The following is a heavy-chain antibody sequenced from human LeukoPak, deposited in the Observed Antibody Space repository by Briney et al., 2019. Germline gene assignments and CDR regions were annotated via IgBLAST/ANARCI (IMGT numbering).Heavy chain of an antibody. CDR3: ANHYGDYGVLYFDY. CDR2: ISAYNGNT. J-gene: IGHJ4*02. D-gene: IGHD4-17*01. CDR1: GYTFTSYG. V-gene: IGHV1-18*01. Sequence: ASVKVSCKASGYTFTSYGISWVRQAPGQGLEWMGWISAYNGNTNYAQKLQGRVTMTTDTSTSTAYMELRSLGSDDTAVYYCANHYGDYGVLYFDYWGQGTLVTVSS.